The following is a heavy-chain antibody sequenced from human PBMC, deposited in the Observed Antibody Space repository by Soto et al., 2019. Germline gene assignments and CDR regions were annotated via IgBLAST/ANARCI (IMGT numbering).Heavy chain of an antibody. CDR3: ATRRGGYYYMDV. D-gene: IGHD3-22*01. J-gene: IGHJ6*02. CDR2: IYYSGST. CDR1: GGSISDYY. V-gene: IGHV4-59*01. Sequence: SETLSLTCTVSGGSISDYYWNWIRQPPGKGLEWIGHIYYSGSTNYNPSLKSRVTISMDTSKKQFSLRLTSVTAADTAVYYCATRRGGYYYMDVWGQGTTVTVSS.